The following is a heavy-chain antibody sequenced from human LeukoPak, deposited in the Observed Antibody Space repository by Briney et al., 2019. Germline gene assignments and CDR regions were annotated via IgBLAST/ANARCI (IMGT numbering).Heavy chain of an antibody. V-gene: IGHV1-69*06. CDR2: IIPIFGTA. CDR3: AREPPDCSSTSCYYYYMDV. Sequence: ASVKVSCKASGGTFSSYAISWVRQAPGQGLEWMGGIIPIFGTANYAQKFQGRVTITADKSTSTAYMELSSLRSEDTAVYYCAREPPDCSSTSCYYYYMDVWGKGTTVTVSS. D-gene: IGHD2-2*01. J-gene: IGHJ6*03. CDR1: GGTFSSYA.